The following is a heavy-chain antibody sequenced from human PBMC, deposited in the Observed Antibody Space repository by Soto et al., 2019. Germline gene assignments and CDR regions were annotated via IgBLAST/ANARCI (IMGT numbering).Heavy chain of an antibody. D-gene: IGHD2-2*02. V-gene: IGHV4-31*03. J-gene: IGHJ6*03. CDR3: ASNRYCSSTSCYIGGYYYYYMDV. Sequence: PSETLSLICTVSGGSISSGGDYWSWIRQRPGKGLEWIGYIYYSGSTYYNPSLKSRVTISVDTSKNQFSLKLSSVTAADTAVYYCASNRYCSSTSCYIGGYYYYYMDVWGKGTTVTVSS. CDR1: GGSISSGGDY. CDR2: IYYSGST.